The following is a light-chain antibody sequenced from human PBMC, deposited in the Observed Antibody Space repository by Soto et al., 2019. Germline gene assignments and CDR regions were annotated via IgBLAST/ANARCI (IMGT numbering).Light chain of an antibody. CDR2: DAS. J-gene: IGKJ1*01. Sequence: EILLTQSPATLSLSPGERAILSCRASQSLNTYLAWYQQKPGQAPRLLIYDASTRATGIPARFSGTVSGTDFTLTISSLEPEDFVVYYCLQRSSWPWTFGQGTKVEI. CDR1: QSLNTY. CDR3: LQRSSWPWT. V-gene: IGKV3-11*01.